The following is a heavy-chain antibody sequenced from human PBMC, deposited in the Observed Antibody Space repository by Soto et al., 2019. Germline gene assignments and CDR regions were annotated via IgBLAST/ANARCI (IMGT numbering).Heavy chain of an antibody. J-gene: IGHJ5*02. V-gene: IGHV3-21*04. CDR2: ISSSSSYI. Sequence: GGSLRLSCAASGFTFSSYSMNWVRQAPGKGLEWVSSISSSSSYIYYADSVKGRYTISRDNAKNSLYLQINSLRAEETAVYYCARDPRPIWGLHYNWFDHWGQGTLVTVSS. CDR3: ARDPRPIWGLHYNWFDH. CDR1: GFTFSSYS. D-gene: IGHD4-4*01.